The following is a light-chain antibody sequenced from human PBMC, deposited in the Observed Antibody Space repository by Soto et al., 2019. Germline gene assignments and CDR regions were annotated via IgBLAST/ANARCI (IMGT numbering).Light chain of an antibody. J-gene: IGKJ2*01. CDR2: GAS. Sequence: EIVLTQSPGTLSLSPGERATLSCRASQSVSSSYLAWYQQKPGQAPRLLIYGASSRATGIPDRFSGSGSGTDFTLTISRLEPEDFAVCYCQQYSSSPPYTFGQGTKLEIK. CDR1: QSVSSSY. V-gene: IGKV3-20*01. CDR3: QQYSSSPPYT.